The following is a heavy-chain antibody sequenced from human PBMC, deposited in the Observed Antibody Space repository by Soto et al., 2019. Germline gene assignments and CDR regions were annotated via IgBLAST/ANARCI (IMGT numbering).Heavy chain of an antibody. V-gene: IGHV1-8*01. CDR2: MNPNSGDT. D-gene: IGHD1-1*01. CDR1: GYTFSDHD. Sequence: QVQLVQSGAEVKKPGASVKVSCKASGYTFSDHDINWVRQASGQEPEWLGWMNPNSGDTGYAQNFQGRVTMTRDTSKRTAYMELSSLRSEDTALYYCARVGGDWNDDYFDYWGQGTLVTVSS. J-gene: IGHJ4*02. CDR3: ARVGGDWNDDYFDY.